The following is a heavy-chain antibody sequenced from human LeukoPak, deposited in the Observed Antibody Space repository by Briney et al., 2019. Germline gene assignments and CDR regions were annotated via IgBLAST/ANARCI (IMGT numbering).Heavy chain of an antibody. CDR3: ARSMGPLNDFDY. CDR2: VYSGGST. D-gene: IGHD2-8*01. Sequence: GGSLRLSCAASGFIVSSNYMSWVRQAPGKGLEWVSVVYSGGSTYYADSVKGRFTISRDNSKNTVYLQMNSLRAEDTAVYYCARSMGPLNDFDYWGQGTLATVSS. J-gene: IGHJ4*02. V-gene: IGHV3-66*01. CDR1: GFIVSSNY.